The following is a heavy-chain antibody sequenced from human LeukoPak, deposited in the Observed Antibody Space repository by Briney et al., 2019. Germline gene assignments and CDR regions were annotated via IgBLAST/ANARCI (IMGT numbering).Heavy chain of an antibody. Sequence: GRSLRLSCAASGFTFSTSTMHWVRQAPGKGLEWVAVISYDGSNKFYADSVKGRFAISRDNSKNTLYLQMNSLRGYDSAVYYCARRSYDTSGYPFDYWGQGTLVTVSS. V-gene: IGHV3-30*09. J-gene: IGHJ4*02. CDR3: ARRSYDTSGYPFDY. D-gene: IGHD3-22*01. CDR2: ISYDGSNK. CDR1: GFTFSTST.